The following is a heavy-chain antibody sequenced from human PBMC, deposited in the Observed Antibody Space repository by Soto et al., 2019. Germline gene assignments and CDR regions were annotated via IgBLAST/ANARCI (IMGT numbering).Heavy chain of an antibody. J-gene: IGHJ4*02. CDR3: AADVLGSGSGWYYFDY. CDR2: IVVGSGNT. Sequence: GASVKVSCKASGFTFTSSAMQWVRQARGERLEWIGWIVVGSGNTNYAQKFQERVTITRDMSTSTAYMELSSLRSEDTAVYYCAADVLGSGSGWYYFDYWGQGTPVTVSS. D-gene: IGHD6-19*01. V-gene: IGHV1-58*02. CDR1: GFTFTSSA.